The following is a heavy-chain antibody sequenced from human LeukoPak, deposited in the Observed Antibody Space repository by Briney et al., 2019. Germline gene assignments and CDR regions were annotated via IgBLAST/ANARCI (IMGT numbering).Heavy chain of an antibody. Sequence: PSETLSLTCTVSGGSISSYYWSWIRQPAGRGLEWIGRINPSESTNYNPSLKSRVTMSVDTSKNQFSLKLSSVTAADTAVYYCARDRAAAGTSPALPHASYYFDYWGQGTLVTVSS. CDR1: GGSISSYY. CDR2: INPSEST. CDR3: ARDRAAAGTSPALPHASYYFDY. J-gene: IGHJ4*02. V-gene: IGHV4-4*07. D-gene: IGHD6-13*01.